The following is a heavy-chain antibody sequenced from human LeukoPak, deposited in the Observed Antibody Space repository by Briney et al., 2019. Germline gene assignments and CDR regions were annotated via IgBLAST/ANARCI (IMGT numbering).Heavy chain of an antibody. CDR1: TFISYA. J-gene: IGHJ5*02. Sequence: TFISYAXXWVRQAPGQGVXXXGXIIPIFGTANYAQKFQGRVTITTDEYTSTAYMELSSLRSEDTAVYYCARTPLTCSGGSCWFDPWGQGTLVTVSS. V-gene: IGHV1-69*05. CDR3: ARTPLTCSGGSCWFDP. CDR2: IIPIFGTA. D-gene: IGHD2-15*01.